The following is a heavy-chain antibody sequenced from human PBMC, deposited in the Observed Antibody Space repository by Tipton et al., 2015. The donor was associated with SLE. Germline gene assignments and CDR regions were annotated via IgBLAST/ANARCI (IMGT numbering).Heavy chain of an antibody. J-gene: IGHJ4*02. D-gene: IGHD5-12*01. CDR2: ISDSGGRT. V-gene: IGHV3-23*01. Sequence: SLRLSCAASGSTFNKNAMTWVRQAPGKGLEWLSTISDSGGRTFYADSVKGRFTISRDNAKNTVFLQMNSLRAEDTAVYFCGLYGVGYTIIDYWGEGTLVTVSS. CDR1: GSTFNKNA. CDR3: GLYGVGYTIIDY.